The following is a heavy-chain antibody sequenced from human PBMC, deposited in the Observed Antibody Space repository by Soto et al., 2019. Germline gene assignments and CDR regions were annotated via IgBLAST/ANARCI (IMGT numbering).Heavy chain of an antibody. D-gene: IGHD4-17*01. CDR2: IYYSGST. CDR1: GGSISSGDYY. V-gene: IGHV4-30-4*01. CDR3: ARANDYGGTFDY. Sequence: SETLSLTCTVSGGSISSGDYYWSWIRQPPGKGLEWIGYIYYSGSTYYNPSLKSRVTISVDTSKNQFSLKLSSVTAADTAVYYCARANDYGGTFDYWGQGTLVTVSS. J-gene: IGHJ4*02.